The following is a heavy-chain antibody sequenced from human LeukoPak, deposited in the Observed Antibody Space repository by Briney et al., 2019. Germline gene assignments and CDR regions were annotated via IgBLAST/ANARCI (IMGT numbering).Heavy chain of an antibody. J-gene: IGHJ5*02. V-gene: IGHV4-4*07. CDR1: GGSINSY. CDR2: ISGSGTI. CDR3: ARDSGTTGEVKFDP. D-gene: IGHD3-10*01. Sequence: SETLSLTCIVSGGSINSYWSWIRQPAGKGLEWIGRISGSGTITYNPALQSRLIISIDTSKNQFSLKLMSVTAADTAVYYCARDSGTTGEVKFDPWGQGILVTVSS.